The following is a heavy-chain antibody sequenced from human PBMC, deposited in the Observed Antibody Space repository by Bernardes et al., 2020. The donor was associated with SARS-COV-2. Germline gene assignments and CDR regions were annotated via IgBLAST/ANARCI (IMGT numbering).Heavy chain of an antibody. D-gene: IGHD6-13*01. CDR2: ISGSGGST. Sequence: GGSLRLSCAASGFTFSSYAMSWVRQAPGKGLEWVSAISGSGGSTYYADSVKGRFTISRDNSKNTLYLQMNSLRAEDTALYYCAKVPAYSSRVWDYWGQGTLVTVSS. J-gene: IGHJ4*02. CDR3: AKVPAYSSRVWDY. V-gene: IGHV3-23*01. CDR1: GFTFSSYA.